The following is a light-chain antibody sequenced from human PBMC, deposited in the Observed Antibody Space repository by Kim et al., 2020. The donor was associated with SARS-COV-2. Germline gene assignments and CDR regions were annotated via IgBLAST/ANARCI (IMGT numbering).Light chain of an antibody. CDR1: QSISSY. CDR2: AAS. CDR3: QQSYSTPHT. Sequence: SAAVGDRVTITCRASQSISSYLNWYQQKPGKAPKLLIYAASSLQSVVPSRFSGSGSGTDFTLTISSLQPEEFATYYCQQSYSTPHTFGQGTKLEI. V-gene: IGKV1-39*01. J-gene: IGKJ2*01.